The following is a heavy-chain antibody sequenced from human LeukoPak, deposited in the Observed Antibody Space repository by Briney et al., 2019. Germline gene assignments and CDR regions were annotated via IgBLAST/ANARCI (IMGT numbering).Heavy chain of an antibody. V-gene: IGHV1-69*04. J-gene: IGHJ6*02. CDR3: ARNPYSGYDPYYYYGMDV. CDR2: IIPILGIA. Sequence: GASVKVSCKASGGTFSSYAISWVRQAPGQGLEWMGRIIPILGIANYAQEFQGRVTITADKSTSTAYMELSSLRSEDTAVYYCARNPYSGYDPYYYYGMDVWGQGTTVTVSS. CDR1: GGTFSSYA. D-gene: IGHD5-12*01.